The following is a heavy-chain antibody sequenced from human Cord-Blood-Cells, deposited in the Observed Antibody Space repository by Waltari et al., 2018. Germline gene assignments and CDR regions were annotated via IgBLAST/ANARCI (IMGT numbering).Heavy chain of an antibody. CDR3: ARRGGSYFDY. CDR1: GGPLSSSSYY. CDR2: IYYSRST. V-gene: IGHV4-39*01. J-gene: IGHJ4*02. D-gene: IGHD3-16*01. Sequence: QLQLQESAPGLVKPSGTLSLTCTVSGGPLSSSSYYWGWLRRPPGKGLEWLGSIYYSRSTYYKPSLKSRITISVDTSKNQFSLKLSSVTAADTAVYYCARRGGSYFDYWGQGTPVTVSS.